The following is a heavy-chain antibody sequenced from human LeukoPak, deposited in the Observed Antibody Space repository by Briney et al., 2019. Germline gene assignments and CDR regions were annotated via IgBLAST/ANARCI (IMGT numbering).Heavy chain of an antibody. CDR1: GFTFSSYA. J-gene: IGHJ2*01. Sequence: PGGSLRLSCAASGFTFSSYAMSWVRQAPGKGLEWVSAISGSGGSTYYADSVKGRFTISRDNSKNTLYLQMNSLRAEDMAVYYCAKDRGYGVSYWYFDLWGRGTLVTVSS. CDR2: ISGSGGST. D-gene: IGHD5-12*01. V-gene: IGHV3-23*01. CDR3: AKDRGYGVSYWYFDL.